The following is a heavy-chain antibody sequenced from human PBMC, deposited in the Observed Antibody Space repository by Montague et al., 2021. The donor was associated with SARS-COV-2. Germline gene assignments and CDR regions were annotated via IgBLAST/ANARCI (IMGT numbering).Heavy chain of an antibody. CDR1: GGSISSTSYY. CDR3: ARVPDSWRYWSGDY. D-gene: IGHD1-26*01. CDR2: IYHSGSA. Sequence: SETLSLTCTVSGGSISSTSYYWGWVRQPPGKGLEWIGSIYHSGSAYFNPSLKSRVTISIDTSKNQFSLKVNSVTAADTAVYYCARVPDSWRYWSGDYWGQGTLVTVSS. J-gene: IGHJ4*02. V-gene: IGHV4-39*07.